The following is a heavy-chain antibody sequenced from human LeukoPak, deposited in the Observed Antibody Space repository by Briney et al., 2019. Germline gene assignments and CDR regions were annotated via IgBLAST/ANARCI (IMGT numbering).Heavy chain of an antibody. D-gene: IGHD6-13*01. CDR1: GYTFTSYG. CDR3: ARGQQLASN. CDR2: ISAYNGNT. J-gene: IGHJ4*02. V-gene: IGHV1-18*01. Sequence: ASVKVSCKASGYTFTSYGISWVRQAPGQGLEWMGWISAYNGNTNYAQKFQGRVTMTRGMSISTAYMELSRLRSDGTAVYYCARGQQLASNWGQGTLVTVSS.